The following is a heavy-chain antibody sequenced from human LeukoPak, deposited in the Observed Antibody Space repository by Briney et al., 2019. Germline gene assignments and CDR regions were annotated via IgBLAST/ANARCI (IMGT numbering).Heavy chain of an antibody. V-gene: IGHV3-30*03. CDR1: GFTFSSYG. Sequence: GRSLRLSCAASGFTFSSYGMHWVRQAPGKGLEWVAVISYDGSNKYYADSVKGRFTISRDNSKNTLYLQMNSLRAEDTAVYYCASTNNGGKYYYYYMDVWGKGTTVTVSS. CDR3: ASTNNGGKYYYYYMDV. D-gene: IGHD4-23*01. CDR2: ISYDGSNK. J-gene: IGHJ6*03.